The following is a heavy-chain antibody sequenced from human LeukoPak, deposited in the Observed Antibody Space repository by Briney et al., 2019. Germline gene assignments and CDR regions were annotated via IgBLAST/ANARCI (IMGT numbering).Heavy chain of an antibody. D-gene: IGHD5-12*01. CDR3: ARTRGYLRWFDP. CDR2: IYYSGST. J-gene: IGHJ5*02. Sequence: SETLSLTCTVSGGSISSSSYYWGWLRQPPGKGLEWIGSIYYSGSTYYNPSLNSRVTISVDTSKNQFSLKLSSVTDADTAVYYCARTRGYLRWFDPWGQGTLVTVSS. CDR1: GGSISSSSYY. V-gene: IGHV4-39*07.